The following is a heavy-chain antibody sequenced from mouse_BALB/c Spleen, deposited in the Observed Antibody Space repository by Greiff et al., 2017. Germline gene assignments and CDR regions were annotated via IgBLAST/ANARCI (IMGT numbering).Heavy chain of an antibody. Sequence: EVKLMESGGDLVKPGGSLKLSCAASGFTFSSYGMSWVRQTPDKRLEWVATISSGGSYTYYPDSVKGRFTISRDNAKNTLYLQMSSLKSEDTAMYYCARHGRDAMDYWGQGTSVTVSS. J-gene: IGHJ4*01. CDR2: ISSGGSYT. CDR3: ARHGRDAMDY. CDR1: GFTFSSYG. V-gene: IGHV5-6*01.